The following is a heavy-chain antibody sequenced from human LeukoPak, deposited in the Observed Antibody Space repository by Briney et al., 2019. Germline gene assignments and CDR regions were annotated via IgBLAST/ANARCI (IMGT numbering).Heavy chain of an antibody. CDR2: ISWNSGSI. Sequence: PGGSLRLSCAASGFTFDDYAMHWVRQAPGKGLEWVSGISWNSGSIGYADSVKGRFTISRDNAKNTVYLQMNSLRAEDTAVYYCARDHYYDSSGYSDYWGQGTLVTVSS. CDR3: ARDHYYDSSGYSDY. CDR1: GFTFDDYA. D-gene: IGHD3-22*01. J-gene: IGHJ4*02. V-gene: IGHV3-9*01.